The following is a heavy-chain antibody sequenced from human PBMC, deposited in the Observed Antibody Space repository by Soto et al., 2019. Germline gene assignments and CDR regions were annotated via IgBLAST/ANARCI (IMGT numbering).Heavy chain of an antibody. CDR3: ARDGGRDSGGIDY. CDR2: IIPIFGTA. Sequence: QVQLVQSGAEVKKPGSSVKVSCKASGGTFSSYSINWVRQAPGQGLEWMGEIIPIFGTANYAQKLQGRVTITADESTSTAYMELSSLRSEDKAVYYCARDGGRDSGGIDYWGQGTLVTVSS. V-gene: IGHV1-69*01. CDR1: GGTFSSYS. J-gene: IGHJ4*02. D-gene: IGHD1-26*01.